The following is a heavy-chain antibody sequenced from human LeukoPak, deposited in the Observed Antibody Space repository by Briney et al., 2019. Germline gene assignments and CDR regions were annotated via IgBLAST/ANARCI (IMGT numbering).Heavy chain of an antibody. Sequence: GGSLKLPWEASGLTFSSYSMNWVPQAPGKGLEGVAVIWYDGSNKYFADSVKGRLPISRDNSKNTLYLQMNSLRAEDTAVYYCARERRPSLRAFDIWGQGTMVTVSS. V-gene: IGHV3-33*08. D-gene: IGHD6-6*01. CDR2: IWYDGSNK. CDR1: GLTFSSYS. J-gene: IGHJ3*02. CDR3: ARERRPSLRAFDI.